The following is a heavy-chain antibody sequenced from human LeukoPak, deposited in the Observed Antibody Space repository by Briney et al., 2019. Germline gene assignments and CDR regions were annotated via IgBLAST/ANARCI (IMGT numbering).Heavy chain of an antibody. CDR3: ASWAGNTQSDSWSGPFDY. J-gene: IGHJ4*02. Sequence: GGSLRLSCAASEFTLSSYWMHWVRQAPGKGLEWVSYISAGGRTTFYADSVTGRFTISRDNAKNSLYLQMSSLRVEDTAVYYCASWAGNTQSDSWSGPFDYWGQGSLVTVSS. D-gene: IGHD3-3*01. V-gene: IGHV3-48*04. CDR2: ISAGGRTT. CDR1: EFTLSSYW.